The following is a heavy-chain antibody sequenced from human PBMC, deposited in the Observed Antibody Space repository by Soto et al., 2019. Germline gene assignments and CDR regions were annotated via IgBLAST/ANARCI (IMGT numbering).Heavy chain of an antibody. D-gene: IGHD2-15*01. CDR3: ARRDKGVDY. CDR2: IYYSGST. CDR1: GGSISSSSYY. V-gene: IGHV4-39*01. Sequence: PSETLSLTCTVSGGSISSSSYYWGWIRQPPGKGLEWIGSIYYSGSTYYNPSLKSRVTISVDTSKNQFSLKLSSVTAADTAVYYCARRDKGVDYWGQGTLVTVSS. J-gene: IGHJ4*02.